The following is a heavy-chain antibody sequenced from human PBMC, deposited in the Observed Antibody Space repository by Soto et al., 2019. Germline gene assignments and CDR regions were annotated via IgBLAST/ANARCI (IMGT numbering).Heavy chain of an antibody. D-gene: IGHD6-13*01. Sequence: PGESLKISCKGSGDNFTSYYIGWVRQMPGKGLEWMGIIYPGDSDTRYSPSFQGQVTISADKSITTAYLQWSSLKASDTAMYYCARLSYSSTWLYYFDYWGQGTLVTVSS. V-gene: IGHV5-51*01. CDR1: GDNFTSYY. CDR3: ARLSYSSTWLYYFDY. CDR2: IYPGDSDT. J-gene: IGHJ4*02.